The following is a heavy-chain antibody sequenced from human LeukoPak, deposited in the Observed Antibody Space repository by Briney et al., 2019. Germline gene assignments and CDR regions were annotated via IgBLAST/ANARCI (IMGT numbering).Heavy chain of an antibody. D-gene: IGHD1-26*01. V-gene: IGHV4-59*01. CDR1: GGSISSYY. Sequence: SETLSLTCTVSGGSISSYYWSWIRQPPGKGLEWIGYIYYSGSTNYNPSLKSRVTISVDTSKNQFSLKLSSVTAADTAVYYCARSGWAVGAFDIWGQGTMVTVSS. CDR3: ARSGWAVGAFDI. J-gene: IGHJ3*02. CDR2: IYYSGST.